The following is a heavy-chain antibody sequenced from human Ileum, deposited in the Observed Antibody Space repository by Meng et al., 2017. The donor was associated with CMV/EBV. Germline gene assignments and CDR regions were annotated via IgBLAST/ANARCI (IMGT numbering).Heavy chain of an antibody. J-gene: IGHJ4*02. V-gene: IGHV3-15*01. CDR2: IKSKADGGTA. CDR3: TTGAYGSGSYPFEH. Sequence: FTFSAAWMNWVRRAPGKGLEWVGRIKSKADGGTADCAAPAKGRFTISRDDSKNTLSLQMNSLKTEDTAVYYCTTGAYGSGSYPFEHWGQGTLVTVSS. CDR1: FTFSAAW. D-gene: IGHD3-10*01.